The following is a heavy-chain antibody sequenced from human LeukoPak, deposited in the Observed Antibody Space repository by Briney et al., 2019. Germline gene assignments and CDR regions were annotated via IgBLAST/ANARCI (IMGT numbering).Heavy chain of an antibody. D-gene: IGHD6-13*01. CDR2: INHSGST. CDR1: GGSFSGYY. CDR3: ARGGHIGYSSSWPLSYYYGMDV. Sequence: SETLSLTCAVYGGSFSGYYWSWIRQPPGKGLEWIGEINHSGSTNYNPSLKSRVTMSVDTSKNQFSLKLSSVTAADTAVYYCARGGHIGYSSSWPLSYYYGMDVWGQGTTVTVSS. V-gene: IGHV4-34*01. J-gene: IGHJ6*02.